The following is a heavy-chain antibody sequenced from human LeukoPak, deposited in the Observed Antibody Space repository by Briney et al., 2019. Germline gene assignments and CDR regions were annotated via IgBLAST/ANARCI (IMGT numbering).Heavy chain of an antibody. CDR2: ISAYNGNT. V-gene: IGHV1-18*01. CDR3: ATSSGTSWSDAFDI. Sequence: ASVKVSGTASGYTFTSYGISWVRQAPGQGLEWMGWISAYNGNTNYAQKLQGRVTMTTDTSTSTAYMELRSLRSDDTAVYYCATSSGTSWSDAFDIWGQGTMVTVSS. D-gene: IGHD6-13*01. CDR1: GYTFTSYG. J-gene: IGHJ3*02.